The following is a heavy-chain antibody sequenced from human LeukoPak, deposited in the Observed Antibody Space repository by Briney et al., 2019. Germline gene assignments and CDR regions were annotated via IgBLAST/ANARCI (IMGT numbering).Heavy chain of an antibody. Sequence: PGGSLRLSCAASGFPFSSYEMNWVRQAPGKGLEWVSYISRSARTIYYTDSVKGRFTISRDNAKNSLYLQMNSLRAEDTAVYYCARATYSGSPLDYRGQGTLVTVSS. CDR3: ARATYSGSPLDY. D-gene: IGHD1-26*01. V-gene: IGHV3-48*03. J-gene: IGHJ4*02. CDR1: GFPFSSYE. CDR2: ISRSARTI.